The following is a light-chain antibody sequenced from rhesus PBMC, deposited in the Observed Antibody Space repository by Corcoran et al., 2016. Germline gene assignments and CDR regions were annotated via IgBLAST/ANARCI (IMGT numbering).Light chain of an antibody. J-gene: IGLJ1*01. CDR1: SSDIGRYNY. CDR2: EVN. V-gene: IGLV2-11*01. Sequence: QSAPIQSPSVSGSLGQSVTISCTGTSSDIGRYNYVSWYRQQPGTTTKLMVYEVNIRPSGVSDRFSGSKSGNTASLTIAGLQSAYEAVYYCSSYEASDTFIFGGGTRLTVL. CDR3: SSYEASDTFI.